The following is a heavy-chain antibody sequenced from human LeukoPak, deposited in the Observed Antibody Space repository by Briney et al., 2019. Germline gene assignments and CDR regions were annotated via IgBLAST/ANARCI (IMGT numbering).Heavy chain of an antibody. CDR1: GYTFTSYY. CDR3: AREYYYDSSGSLKIDAFDI. CDR2: INPSGGST. J-gene: IGHJ3*02. D-gene: IGHD3-22*01. V-gene: IGHV1-46*01. Sequence: ASVKVSCKASGYTFTSYYMHWVRQAPGQGLEWMGIINPSGGSTRYAQKFQGRVTMTRDMSTSTVYMELSSLRSEDTAVYYCAREYYYDSSGSLKIDAFDIWGQGTMVTVSS.